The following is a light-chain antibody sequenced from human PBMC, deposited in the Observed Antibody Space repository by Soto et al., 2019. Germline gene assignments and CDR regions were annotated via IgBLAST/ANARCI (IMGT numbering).Light chain of an antibody. CDR3: RHLGNSPLWT. V-gene: IGKV3-20*01. Sequence: ENVLTQSPGTLSLSPGERDTLSCRASQSVSSDYLAWYQQKPGQPPRLLIYETSTRAIGIPDRFSGSRSRTDVTLTISRPEPEDFAVYFRRHLGNSPLWTVGQGTKVEVK. J-gene: IGKJ1*01. CDR1: QSVSSDY. CDR2: ETS.